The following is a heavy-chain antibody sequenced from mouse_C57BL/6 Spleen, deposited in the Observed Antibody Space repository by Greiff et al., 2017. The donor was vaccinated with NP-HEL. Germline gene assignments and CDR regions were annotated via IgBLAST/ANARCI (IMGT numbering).Heavy chain of an antibody. CDR3: TRQDGYYPYAMDY. D-gene: IGHD2-3*01. CDR1: GYTFTRYW. CDR2: INPSSGYT. J-gene: IGHJ4*01. Sequence: QVQLQQSGAELAKPGASVKLSCKASGYTFTRYWMHWVKQRPGQGLEWIGYINPSSGYTKYNQKFKDKATVTADKTSSTAYMQLSSLTYEDSAVYYCTRQDGYYPYAMDYWGQGTSVTVSS. V-gene: IGHV1-7*01.